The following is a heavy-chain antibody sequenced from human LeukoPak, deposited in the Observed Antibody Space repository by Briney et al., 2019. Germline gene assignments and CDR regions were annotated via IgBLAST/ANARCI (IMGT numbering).Heavy chain of an antibody. CDR1: GGTFSSYA. Sequence: SVTVSYKDSGGTFSSYAVSWVRQAPGQGLEWMGGIIPIFGTANYAQKFQGRVTITADESTSTAYMELSSLRSEDTAVYYCARGPDYYWYFDLWGRGTLVTVSS. CDR3: ARGPDYYWYFDL. D-gene: IGHD4-11*01. V-gene: IGHV1-69*01. CDR2: IIPIFGTA. J-gene: IGHJ2*01.